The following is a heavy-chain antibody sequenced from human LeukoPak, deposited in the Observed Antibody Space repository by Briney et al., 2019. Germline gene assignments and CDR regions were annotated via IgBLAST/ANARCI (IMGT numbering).Heavy chain of an antibody. CDR2: INHGGST. J-gene: IGHJ4*02. CDR3: ARGRDCSSTSCQTFDY. V-gene: IGHV4-34*01. Sequence: SETLSLTCAAYGGSFSDNYWSWIRQPPGKGLEWIGEINHGGSTNYNPSLKSRVTISVDTSKNQFSLKLSSVTGADTAVYYCARGRDCSSTSCQTFDYWGQGTLVTVSS. CDR1: GGSFSDNY. D-gene: IGHD2-2*01.